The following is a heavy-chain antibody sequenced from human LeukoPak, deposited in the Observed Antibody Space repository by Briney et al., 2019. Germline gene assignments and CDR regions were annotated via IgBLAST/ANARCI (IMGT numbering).Heavy chain of an antibody. CDR3: ASSRYYYDSSGYHNEALDAFDI. V-gene: IGHV3-21*04. Sequence: KPGGSLRLSCAASGFTFSSYSMTWVRQAPGKGLEWVSSISSSSSYIYYADSVKGRFTISRDNAKNSLYLQMNSLRAEDTAVYYCASSRYYYDSSGYHNEALDAFDIWGQGTMVTVSS. J-gene: IGHJ3*02. CDR1: GFTFSSYS. CDR2: ISSSSSYI. D-gene: IGHD3-22*01.